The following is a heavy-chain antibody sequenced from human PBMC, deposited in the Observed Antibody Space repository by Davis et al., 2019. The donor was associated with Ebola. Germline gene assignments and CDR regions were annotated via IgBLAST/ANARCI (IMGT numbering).Heavy chain of an antibody. Sequence: MPSETLSLTCAVSGGSISSSNWWSWVRQPPGKGLEWIGEIYHSGSTNYTPSLKSRVTISVDTSKNQFSLKLSSVTAADTAVYYCAGTYGGYVGYWGQGTLVTVSS. CDR1: GGSISSSNW. D-gene: IGHD4/OR15-4a*01. CDR3: AGTYGGYVGY. V-gene: IGHV4-4*02. CDR2: IYHSGST. J-gene: IGHJ4*02.